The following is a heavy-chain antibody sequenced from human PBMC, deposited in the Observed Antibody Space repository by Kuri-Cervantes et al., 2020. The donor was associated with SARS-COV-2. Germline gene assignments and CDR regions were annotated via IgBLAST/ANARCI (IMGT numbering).Heavy chain of an antibody. Sequence: GESLKISCTASGFTFGGYAMSWVRQAPGKGLEWVGFIRSKAYGGTTEYAASVKGRFTISRDDSKSIAYLQMNSLKTEDTAVYYCTRNDFWSGYYFDYWGQGTLVTVSS. D-gene: IGHD3-3*01. CDR2: IRSKAYGGTT. CDR3: TRNDFWSGYYFDY. CDR1: GFTFGGYA. J-gene: IGHJ4*02. V-gene: IGHV3-49*04.